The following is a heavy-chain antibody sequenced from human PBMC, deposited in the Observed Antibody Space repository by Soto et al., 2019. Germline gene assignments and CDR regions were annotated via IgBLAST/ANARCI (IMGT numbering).Heavy chain of an antibody. CDR3: ARRGGVATNAFDI. D-gene: IGHD5-12*01. J-gene: IGHJ3*02. CDR2: IYYSGST. CDR1: GGSISSSSYY. Sequence: PSETQSLTCTVSGGSISSSSYYWGWIRQPPGKGLEWIGIIYYSGSTYYNPSLKSRVTISVDTSKNQFSLKLSSVTAADTAVYYCARRGGVATNAFDIWGQGTMVTVSS. V-gene: IGHV4-39*01.